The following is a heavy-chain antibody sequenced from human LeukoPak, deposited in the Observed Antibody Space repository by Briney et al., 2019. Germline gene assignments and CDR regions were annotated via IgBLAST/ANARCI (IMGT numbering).Heavy chain of an antibody. CDR3: ARQGEWHYDSSGYHRLDAFDI. D-gene: IGHD3-22*01. Sequence: SETLSLTCTVSGGSISSSSYYWGWIRQPPGKGLEWLGSIYDSGYTYYNPSLKSRVTISVDTSKNQFSLKLSSVTAADTAVYYCARQGEWHYDSSGYHRLDAFDIWGQGTMVTVSS. CDR2: IYDSGYT. CDR1: GGSISSSSYY. V-gene: IGHV4-39*01. J-gene: IGHJ3*02.